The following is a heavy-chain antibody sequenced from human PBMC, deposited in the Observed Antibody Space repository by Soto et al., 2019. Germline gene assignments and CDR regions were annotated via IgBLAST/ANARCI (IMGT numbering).Heavy chain of an antibody. CDR2: VNPIVGMA. D-gene: IGHD3-10*01. J-gene: IGHJ4*02. CDR3: ATSYGSGSTHFDS. CDR1: EGTFNFYT. V-gene: IGHV1-69*02. Sequence: QVQLVQSGAEVKKPGSSVKVSCTASEGTFNFYTINWVRQAPGQGLEWVGRVNPIVGMANYGQKFQGRVSITADKYTTAASWSLNCLKSEDTAIYYCATSYGSGSTHFDSWGEGTLVTVSS.